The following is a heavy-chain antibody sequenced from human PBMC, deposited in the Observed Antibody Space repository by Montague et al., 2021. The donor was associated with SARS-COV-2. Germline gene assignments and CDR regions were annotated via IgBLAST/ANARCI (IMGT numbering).Heavy chain of an antibody. CDR2: IYTSGTT. V-gene: IGHV4-61*02. CDR1: GGSISSGSYY. J-gene: IGHJ4*02. CDR3: ARSHSGSWAHRDY. D-gene: IGHD5-12*01. Sequence: TLSLTCTVSGGSISSGSYYWSWIRQPAGKGLEWIGRIYTSGTTDYSFSLKSRVTISVDTSKNQFSLKLTFVTAADTAVYYCARSHSGSWAHRDYWGQGSLVTVSS.